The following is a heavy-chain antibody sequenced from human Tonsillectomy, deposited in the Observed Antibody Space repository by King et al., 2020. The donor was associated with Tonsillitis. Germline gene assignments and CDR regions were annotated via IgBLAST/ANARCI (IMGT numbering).Heavy chain of an antibody. J-gene: IGHJ4*02. D-gene: IGHD4-17*01. Sequence: QVQLQESGPGLVKPSETLSLTCTVSGGSISSYYWSWIRQPPGKGLEWIGYIYYSGSTNYNPSLKSRVTISVDTSKNQFSLKLSSVTAAGTAVYYCARDNDGDYGYYFDYWGQGTLVTVSS. V-gene: IGHV4-59*01. CDR3: ARDNDGDYGYYFDY. CDR1: GGSISSYY. CDR2: IYYSGST.